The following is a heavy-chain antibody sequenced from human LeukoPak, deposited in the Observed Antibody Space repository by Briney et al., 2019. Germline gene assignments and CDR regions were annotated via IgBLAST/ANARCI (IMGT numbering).Heavy chain of an antibody. D-gene: IGHD3-10*01. CDR1: GYTFTSYD. Sequence: GASVKVSCKASGYTFTSYDINWVRQATGQGLEWMGWMNPNSGNTGYAQKFQGRVTMTRNTSISTAYMELSSLRSEDTAVYYCARGDITMVRGKYNWFDPWGQGTLVTVSS. CDR2: MNPNSGNT. J-gene: IGHJ5*02. CDR3: ARGDITMVRGKYNWFDP. V-gene: IGHV1-8*01.